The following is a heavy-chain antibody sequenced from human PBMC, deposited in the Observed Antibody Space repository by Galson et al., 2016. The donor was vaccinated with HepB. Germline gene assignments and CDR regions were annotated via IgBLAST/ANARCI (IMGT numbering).Heavy chain of an antibody. CDR3: ASGTSPYWYFDL. V-gene: IGHV5-10-1*01. CDR2: IDPSDSYT. D-gene: IGHD1-1*01. J-gene: IGHJ2*01. Sequence: QSGAEVKKPGESLRISCKGSGYIFTRYWISWVRQTPGKGLEWMGRIDPSDSYTNYSPSFQGHVTISADKSISTAYLQWSSLKASDTAMYYCASGTSPYWYFDLWGRGTLVTVSS. CDR1: GYIFTRYW.